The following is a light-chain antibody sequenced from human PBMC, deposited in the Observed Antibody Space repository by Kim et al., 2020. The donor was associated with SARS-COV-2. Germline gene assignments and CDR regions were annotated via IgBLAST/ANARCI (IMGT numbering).Light chain of an antibody. CDR1: SLRKYY. Sequence: SSELTQDPAVSVALGQTVRITCQGDSLRKYYASWYQQKLGQAPVLLISGKNNRPSGIPDRFSGSSSGNTASLTIAGAQAEDEADYYCNSRDTSNFVIFGGGTQLTVL. CDR3: NSRDTSNFVI. CDR2: GKN. J-gene: IGLJ2*01. V-gene: IGLV3-19*01.